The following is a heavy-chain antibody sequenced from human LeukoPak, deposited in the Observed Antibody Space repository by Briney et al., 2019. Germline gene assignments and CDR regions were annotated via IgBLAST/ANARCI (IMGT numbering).Heavy chain of an antibody. CDR2: IYPGDSDT. Sequence: GESLKISCKGSGYSFTTYWIGWVRQMPGKGLEWMGIIYPGDSDTRYSPSFQGQVTISADTSISTAYLQWSSLTASDTAIYYRATLLYNSSWYCQSYYYYYMDVWGKGTTVTVSS. CDR3: ATLLYNSSWYCQSYYYYYMDV. J-gene: IGHJ6*03. V-gene: IGHV5-51*01. CDR1: GYSFTTYW. D-gene: IGHD6-13*01.